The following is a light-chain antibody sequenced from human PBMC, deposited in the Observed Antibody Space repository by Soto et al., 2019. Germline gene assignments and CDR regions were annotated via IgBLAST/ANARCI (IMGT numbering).Light chain of an antibody. CDR2: GAS. V-gene: IGKV3D-15*01. J-gene: IGKJ1*01. Sequence: EIVLTQSPGTLSLSPGERATLSCRASQSVSSSFLAWYQQKVGQAPRLLIYGASSRATGIPDRFSGSGSGTEFTLTISSLQSEDFAVYYCQQYNNWPTFGQGTKVDIK. CDR3: QQYNNWPT. CDR1: QSVSSSF.